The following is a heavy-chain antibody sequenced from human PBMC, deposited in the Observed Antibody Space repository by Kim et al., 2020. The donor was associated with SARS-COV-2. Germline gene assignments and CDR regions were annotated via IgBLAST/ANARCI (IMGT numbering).Heavy chain of an antibody. J-gene: IGHJ6*02. Sequence: SVKVSCKASGGTFSSYAISWVRQAPGQGLEWMGGIIPIFGTANYAQKFQGRVTITADESTSTAYMELSSLRSEDTAVYYCARCSTPGTYYDFWSPYYGMDVWGQGTTVTVSS. V-gene: IGHV1-69*13. D-gene: IGHD3-3*01. CDR3: ARCSTPGTYYDFWSPYYGMDV. CDR2: IIPIFGTA. CDR1: GGTFSSYA.